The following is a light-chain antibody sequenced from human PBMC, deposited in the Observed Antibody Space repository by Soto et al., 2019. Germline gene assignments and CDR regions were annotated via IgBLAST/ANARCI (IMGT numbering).Light chain of an antibody. CDR3: QQRTL. J-gene: IGKJ4*01. CDR1: QSVDNF. CDR2: DAF. V-gene: IGKV3-11*01. Sequence: IVLTQSPATLSMSPGERATLSCRASQSVDNFLAWYQQKVGQAPRLLIYDAFKRATGTPARFSGSGSGTDFTLTISSLEPEDFAVYYCQQRTLFGGGTKVEIK.